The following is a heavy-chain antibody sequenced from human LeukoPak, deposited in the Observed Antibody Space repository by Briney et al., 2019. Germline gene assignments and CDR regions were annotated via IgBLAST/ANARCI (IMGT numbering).Heavy chain of an antibody. Sequence: ASVKVSCKASGGTFSSYAISWVRQALGQGLEWMGRIIPILGIANYAQKFQGRVTITADKSTSTAYMELSSLRSEDTAVYYCARDDCSGGSCYPTVDYWGQGTLVTVSS. D-gene: IGHD2-15*01. CDR3: ARDDCSGGSCYPTVDY. J-gene: IGHJ4*02. V-gene: IGHV1-69*04. CDR1: GGTFSSYA. CDR2: IIPILGIA.